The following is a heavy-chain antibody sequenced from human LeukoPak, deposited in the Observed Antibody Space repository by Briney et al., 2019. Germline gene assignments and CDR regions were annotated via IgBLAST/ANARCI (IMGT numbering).Heavy chain of an antibody. CDR1: GGSISSYY. V-gene: IGHV4-59*01. D-gene: IGHD3-10*01. CDR3: ARSGSGSYYKNWFDP. J-gene: IGHJ5*02. Sequence: SETLSLTCTVSGGSISSYYWSWIRQPPGKGLEWIGYIYYSGSTNYNPSLKSRVTISVDTSKNQFSLKLGSVTAADTAVYYCARSGSGSYYKNWFDPWGQGTLVTVSS. CDR2: IYYSGST.